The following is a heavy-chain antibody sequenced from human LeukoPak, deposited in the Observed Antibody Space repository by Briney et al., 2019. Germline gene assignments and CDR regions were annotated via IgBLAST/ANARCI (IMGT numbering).Heavy chain of an antibody. J-gene: IGHJ4*02. CDR2: ISRSSSDI. V-gene: IGHV3-21*01. D-gene: IGHD2-2*01. CDR1: GFSFSSYS. CDR3: ARDLPAAVD. Sequence: GGSLRLSCAASGFSFSSYSMSWVRQAPGKGVKWVSFISRSSSDIYHADSVKGRFTISRDNAKNSLYLQMNSLRAEDTAVYYCARDLPAAVDWGQGTLVTVSS.